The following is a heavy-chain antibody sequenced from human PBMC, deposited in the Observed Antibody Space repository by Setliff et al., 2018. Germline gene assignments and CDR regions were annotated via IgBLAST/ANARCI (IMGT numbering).Heavy chain of an antibody. CDR1: GFTFSSYS. CDR2: ISSSSSTI. J-gene: IGHJ4*02. D-gene: IGHD3-22*01. Sequence: PGGSLRLSCAASGFTFSSYSMNWVRQAPGKGLEWVSYISSSSSTIYYADSVKGRFTISRDNAKNSLCLQMNSLRAEDTAVYYCARGFYDSSGYPIDYWGQGTLVTVSS. V-gene: IGHV3-48*01. CDR3: ARGFYDSSGYPIDY.